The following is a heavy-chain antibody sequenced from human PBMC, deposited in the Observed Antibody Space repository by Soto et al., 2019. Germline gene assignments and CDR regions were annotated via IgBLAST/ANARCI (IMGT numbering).Heavy chain of an antibody. CDR3: ARALGYCSSTSCYLTRPKQLVHRYYYGMDV. CDR1: GFTFSDYY. V-gene: IGHV3-11*06. J-gene: IGHJ6*02. Sequence: PGGSLRLSCAASGFTFSDYYMSWIRQAPGKGLEWVSYISSSSSYTNYADSVKGRFTISRDNAKNSLYLQMNSLRAEDTAVYYCARALGYCSSTSCYLTRPKQLVHRYYYGMDVWGQGTTVTVSS. D-gene: IGHD2-2*01. CDR2: ISSSSSYT.